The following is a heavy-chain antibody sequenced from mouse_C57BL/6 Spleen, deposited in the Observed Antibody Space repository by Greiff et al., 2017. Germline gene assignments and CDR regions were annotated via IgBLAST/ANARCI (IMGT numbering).Heavy chain of an antibody. CDR3: AIYYSNYLDY. CDR1: GYTFTSYW. CDR2: IYPGSGST. D-gene: IGHD2-5*01. V-gene: IGHV1-55*01. Sequence: QVQLQQPGAALVKPGASVKMSCKASGYTFTSYWLTWVKQRPGQGLEWIGDIYPGSGSTNYNEKFKSKATLTVDTSSSTAYMQLSSLTSEDSAVXYCAIYYSNYLDYWGQGTTLTVSS. J-gene: IGHJ2*01.